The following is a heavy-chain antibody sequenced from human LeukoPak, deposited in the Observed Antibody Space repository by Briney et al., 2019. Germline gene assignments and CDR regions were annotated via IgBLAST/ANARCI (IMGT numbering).Heavy chain of an antibody. CDR2: IRSKAYGGTT. CDR3: TRAYGSGNNWFDP. J-gene: IGHJ5*02. Sequence: GGSLRLSCTASGFTFGDYAMSWFRQAPGKGLEWVGFIRSKAYGGTTEYAASVKGRFTITRDDSKSIAYLQMNSLETEDTAVYYCTRAYGSGNNWFDPWGQGTLVTVSS. D-gene: IGHD3-10*01. V-gene: IGHV3-49*03. CDR1: GFTFGDYA.